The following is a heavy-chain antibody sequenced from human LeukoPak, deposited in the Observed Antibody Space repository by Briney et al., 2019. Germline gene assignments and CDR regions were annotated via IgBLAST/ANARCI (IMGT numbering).Heavy chain of an antibody. D-gene: IGHD4-23*01. CDR3: ARWQERWVALLEY. CDR2: ISGTGDTT. Sequence: PGGSLRLSCAASGFTFSSYAMTWVRQAPGKGLEWVSSISGTGDTTYYADSVKGRFTVSRDNSKDTLFLQMNSLGAKDTAVYYCARWQERWVALLEYRGQGTLVTVSS. J-gene: IGHJ4*02. CDR1: GFTFSSYA. V-gene: IGHV3-23*01.